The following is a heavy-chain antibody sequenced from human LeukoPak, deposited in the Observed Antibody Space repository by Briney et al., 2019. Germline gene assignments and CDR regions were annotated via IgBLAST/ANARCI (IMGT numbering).Heavy chain of an antibody. CDR2: INQDGSDK. Sequence: GGSLRLSCAASRFTFRRYWMSWVRQAPGKGLEWVAYINQDGSDKYYVDSVKGRFTISRDNAKSSLYLQMNSLRAEDTAVYYCARDLCSRGSCSSVSDCWGQGTLVTVSS. D-gene: IGHD2-15*01. CDR3: ARDLCSRGSCSSVSDC. V-gene: IGHV3-7*01. CDR1: RFTFRRYW. J-gene: IGHJ4*02.